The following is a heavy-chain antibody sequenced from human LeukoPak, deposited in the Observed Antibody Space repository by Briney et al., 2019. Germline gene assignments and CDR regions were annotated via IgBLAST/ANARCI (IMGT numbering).Heavy chain of an antibody. CDR3: ARSPIARVAATTPYYMDV. Sequence: ASVKVSCKVSGYTLTELSMHWVRQAPGKGLEWMGGFDPEDGETIYAQKFQGRVTMTEDTSTDTAYMELSSLRSEDTAVYFCARSPIARVAATTPYYMDVWGKGTTVTISS. CDR2: FDPEDGET. J-gene: IGHJ6*03. CDR1: GYTLTELS. D-gene: IGHD6-19*01. V-gene: IGHV1-24*01.